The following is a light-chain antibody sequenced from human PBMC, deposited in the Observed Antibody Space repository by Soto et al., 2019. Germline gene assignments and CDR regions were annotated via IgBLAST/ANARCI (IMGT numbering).Light chain of an antibody. V-gene: IGLV2-14*01. J-gene: IGLJ1*01. CDR2: EVS. Sequence: QSALTQPASVSGSPGQSITISCTGTSSDVGGYNYVSWYQQYPGKAPKLMIYEVSNRPSGVSNRFSGSKSGNTASLTISGLQAEDEADYYCSSYTSSSTYVFGTGTKLPS. CDR3: SSYTSSSTYV. CDR1: SSDVGGYNY.